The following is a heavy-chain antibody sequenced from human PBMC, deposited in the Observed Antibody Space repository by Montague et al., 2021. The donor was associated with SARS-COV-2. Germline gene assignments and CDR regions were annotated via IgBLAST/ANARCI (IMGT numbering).Heavy chain of an antibody. CDR2: ISSTGSTI. V-gene: IGHV3-48*03. Sequence: SLRLSCAASGFTFSSYEMNWVRQAPGKGLEWVSYISSTGSTIFYSDSVKGRFTIPRDNAKNSLYLQMNSLRAEDTAVYYCASRAPTRIVLMVYAIGGYFDYWGQGTLVTVSS. D-gene: IGHD2-8*01. J-gene: IGHJ4*02. CDR1: GFTFSSYE. CDR3: ASRAPTRIVLMVYAIGGYFDY.